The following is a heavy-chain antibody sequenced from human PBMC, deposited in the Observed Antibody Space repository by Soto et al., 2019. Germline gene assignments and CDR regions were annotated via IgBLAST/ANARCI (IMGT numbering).Heavy chain of an antibody. V-gene: IGHV1-18*01. CDR2: ISAHNGNT. D-gene: IGHD6-6*01. Sequence: QVHLVQSGAEVKKPEASVKVSCKGSGYAFTTYGITWVRQAPGQGLEWMGWISAHNGNTNYAQKLQGRVTVTRDTSTSTAYMELRRLISDDTAVYYCARGRDGDYWGQGALVTVSS. CDR1: GYAFTTYG. CDR3: ARGRDGDY. J-gene: IGHJ4*02.